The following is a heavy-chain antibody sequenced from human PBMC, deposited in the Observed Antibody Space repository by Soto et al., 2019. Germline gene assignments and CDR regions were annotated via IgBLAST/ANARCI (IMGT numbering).Heavy chain of an antibody. V-gene: IGHV3-7*01. CDR1: EFTFSWFW. J-gene: IGHJ6*03. D-gene: IGHD2-2*01. CDR2: INQDGSHK. Sequence: SGGSLRLSCEVSEFTFSWFWMSWVRQAPGKGLEWVANINQDGSHKYYLGSVEGRFTISRDNAKKSLYLQMSGLGVEDTAVYYCARIIEPAGYYYYMDVWGKGTTVTVSS. CDR3: ARIIEPAGYYYYMDV.